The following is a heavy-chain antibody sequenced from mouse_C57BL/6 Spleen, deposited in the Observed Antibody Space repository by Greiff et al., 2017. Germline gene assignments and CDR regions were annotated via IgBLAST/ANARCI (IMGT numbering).Heavy chain of an antibody. Sequence: EVKLMESGGGLVQPGGSMKLSCAASGFTFSDAWMDWVRQSPEKGLEWVAEIRNKANNHATYYAESVKGRFTISRDDSKSSVYLQMISLRAEDTGIYYCTRVITTGGYYAMDCWGQGTSVTVSS. CDR1: GFTFSDAW. CDR3: TRVITTGGYYAMDC. D-gene: IGHD2-4*01. V-gene: IGHV6-6*01. J-gene: IGHJ4*01. CDR2: IRNKANNHAT.